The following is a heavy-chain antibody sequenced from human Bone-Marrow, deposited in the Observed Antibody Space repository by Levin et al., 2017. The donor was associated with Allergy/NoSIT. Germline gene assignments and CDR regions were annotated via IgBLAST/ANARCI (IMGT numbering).Heavy chain of an antibody. Sequence: LSLPCAASGFTFRSSGMHWVRQAPGKGLEWVAVISFDGSNKLSAGSVKGRFTISRDNSKNTLYLQMDSLRVDDTAVYYCAKDWDYGYTSPAIDYWGQGTLVTVS. CDR1: GFTFRSSG. CDR3: AKDWDYGYTSPAIDY. CDR2: ISFDGSNK. J-gene: IGHJ4*02. D-gene: IGHD3-16*01. V-gene: IGHV3-30*18.